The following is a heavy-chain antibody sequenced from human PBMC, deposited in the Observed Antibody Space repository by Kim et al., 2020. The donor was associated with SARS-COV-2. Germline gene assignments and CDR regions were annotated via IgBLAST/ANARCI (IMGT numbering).Heavy chain of an antibody. CDR3: ARLQLWYDPRAFDI. J-gene: IGHJ3*02. D-gene: IGHD5-18*01. Sequence: NPSLKSRVTISVDTSKNQFSLKLSSVTAADTAVYYCARLQLWYDPRAFDIWGQGTMVTVSS. V-gene: IGHV4-39*01.